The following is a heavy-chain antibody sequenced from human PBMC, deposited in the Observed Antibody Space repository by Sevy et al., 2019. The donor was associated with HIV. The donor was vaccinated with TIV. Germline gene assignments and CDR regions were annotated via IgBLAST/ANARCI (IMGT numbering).Heavy chain of an antibody. CDR3: ARAAYYCSTTSCYIDY. CDR1: GFTFSNYG. J-gene: IGHJ4*02. D-gene: IGHD2-2*02. Sequence: GGSLRLSCAAFGFTFSNYGMTWVRQAPGKGLEWVSSISSSSSYIYYADSVKGRFTISRDNAKNSLYLQMNSLRVEDTAVYYCARAAYYCSTTSCYIDYWGQGTLVTVSS. V-gene: IGHV3-21*01. CDR2: ISSSSSYI.